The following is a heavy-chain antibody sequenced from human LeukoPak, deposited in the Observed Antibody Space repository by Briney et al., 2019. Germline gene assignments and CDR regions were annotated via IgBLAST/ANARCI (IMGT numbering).Heavy chain of an antibody. Sequence: TSETLSLTCTVSGGSISSYYWSWIRQPPGKGLEWIGYIYYSGSTNYNPSLKSRVTISVDTSKNQFSLKLSSVTAADTAVYYCARGSRTTGNDFDYWGQGTLVTVSS. CDR2: IYYSGST. CDR1: GGSISSYY. V-gene: IGHV4-59*01. D-gene: IGHD1-1*01. J-gene: IGHJ4*02. CDR3: ARGSRTTGNDFDY.